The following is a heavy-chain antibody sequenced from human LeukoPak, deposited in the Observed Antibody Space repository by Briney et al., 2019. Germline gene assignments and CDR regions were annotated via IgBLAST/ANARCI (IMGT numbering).Heavy chain of an antibody. CDR1: GYTFTGYY. D-gene: IGHD6-13*01. CDR3: ASSRSAAGTLGFDY. Sequence: ASVKVSCKASGYTFTGYYMHWVRQAPGQGLEWMGWINPNSGGTNYAQKFQGRGTMTRATSISTAYMELSRLRSDDTAVYYCASSRSAAGTLGFDYWGQGTLVTVSS. CDR2: INPNSGGT. V-gene: IGHV1-2*02. J-gene: IGHJ4*02.